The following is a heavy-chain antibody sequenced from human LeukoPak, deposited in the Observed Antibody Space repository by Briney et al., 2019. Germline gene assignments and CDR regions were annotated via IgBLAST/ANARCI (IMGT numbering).Heavy chain of an antibody. CDR1: GFTFDDSA. Sequence: PGGSLRLSCAASGFTFDDSAMHCVRQAPGKGLEWVSGISWNSGSIGYADSVKGRFTISRDNAKHSLYLQMNSLRAEDTALYYCAKGYCSSTSCPTTDYWGQGTLVTVSS. CDR2: ISWNSGSI. CDR3: AKGYCSSTSCPTTDY. D-gene: IGHD2-2*01. J-gene: IGHJ4*02. V-gene: IGHV3-9*01.